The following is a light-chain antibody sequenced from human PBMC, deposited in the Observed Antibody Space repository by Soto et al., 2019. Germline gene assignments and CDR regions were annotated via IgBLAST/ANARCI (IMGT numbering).Light chain of an antibody. Sequence: IQLTQSPSSLSASVGARVTITFRASQGISNYLDWYQQKPGKAPKRLIYAASSLQSGVPSRFSGSGSGTEFTLTISSLQPEDFATYYCLQHNSYPQTFGQGTKVDIK. CDR3: LQHNSYPQT. J-gene: IGKJ1*01. CDR2: AAS. V-gene: IGKV1-17*01. CDR1: QGISNY.